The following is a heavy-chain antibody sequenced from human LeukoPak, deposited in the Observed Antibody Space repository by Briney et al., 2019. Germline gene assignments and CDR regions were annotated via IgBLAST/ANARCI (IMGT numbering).Heavy chain of an antibody. J-gene: IGHJ4*02. CDR3: ARDTMATIVY. Sequence: GGSRRLSCAASGFTFSSYWMHWVRQAPGKGLGWVSRINSDGSSTSYADSVKGRFTIPRDNAKNTLYLQMNSLRAEDTAVYYCARDTMATIVYWGQGTLVTVSS. CDR2: INSDGSST. CDR1: GFTFSSYW. D-gene: IGHD5-24*01. V-gene: IGHV3-74*01.